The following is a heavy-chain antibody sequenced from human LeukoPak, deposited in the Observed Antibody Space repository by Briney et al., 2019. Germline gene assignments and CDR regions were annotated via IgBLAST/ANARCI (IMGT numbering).Heavy chain of an antibody. CDR2: ISSSSSYI. J-gene: IGHJ4*02. D-gene: IGHD5-18*01. CDR1: GFTFSSYS. Sequence: GGSLRLSCAASGFTFSSYSMNWVRQAPGKGLEWVSSISSSSSYIYYADSVKGRFTISRDNAKNSLYLQMNSLRAEDTAVYYCARDKWVGGYSYGWSSFSPDYWGQGTLVTVSS. V-gene: IGHV3-21*01. CDR3: ARDKWVGGYSYGWSSFSPDY.